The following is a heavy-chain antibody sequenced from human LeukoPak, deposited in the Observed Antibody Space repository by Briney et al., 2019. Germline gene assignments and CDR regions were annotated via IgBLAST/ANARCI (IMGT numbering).Heavy chain of an antibody. CDR2: IYYSGST. J-gene: IGHJ4*02. D-gene: IGHD3-10*01. V-gene: IGHV4-59*01. Sequence: SETLSLTCTVSDASIISNYWSWIRQPPGKGLEWIGYIYYSGSTDYNPSLKSRVTISLDTSKRQFSLRLSSVTAADTAVYFCASSAYYKYYYDYWGQGTPVTVSS. CDR3: ASSAYYKYYYDY. CDR1: DASIISNY.